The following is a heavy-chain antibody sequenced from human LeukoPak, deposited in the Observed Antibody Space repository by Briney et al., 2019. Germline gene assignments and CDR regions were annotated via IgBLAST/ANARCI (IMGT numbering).Heavy chain of an antibody. D-gene: IGHD3-22*01. CDR1: GFSFSSYG. CDR2: ISYGGSNK. CDR3: AKAPGASGYQYFQH. Sequence: GGSLRLSCAASGFSFSSYGMHWVRQGPGKGLEWVAFISYGGSNKYYADSVKGRFTIYRDNSKNTLYLQMNSLRAEDTALYYCAKAPGASGYQYFQHWGQGTLVTVSS. V-gene: IGHV3-30*18. J-gene: IGHJ1*01.